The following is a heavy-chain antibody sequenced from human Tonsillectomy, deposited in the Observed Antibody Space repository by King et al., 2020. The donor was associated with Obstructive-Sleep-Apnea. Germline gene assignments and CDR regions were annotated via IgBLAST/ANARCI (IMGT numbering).Heavy chain of an antibody. Sequence: VQLVESGSELKKPGASVKVSCKAFGYTFTSYAMNWVRQAPGQGLEWMVWINTNTGNPTYAQGFTGRFVFSLATSVSTAYLQIYSLKAEDTAVYYCAVCRSGSSLSPFDYWGQGTLVTVSS. V-gene: IGHV7-4-1*01. D-gene: IGHD3-10*01. CDR1: GYTFTSYA. CDR2: INTNTGNP. J-gene: IGHJ4*02. CDR3: AVCRSGSSLSPFDY.